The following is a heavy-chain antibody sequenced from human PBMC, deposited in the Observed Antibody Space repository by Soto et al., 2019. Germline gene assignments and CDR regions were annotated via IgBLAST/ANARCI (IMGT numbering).Heavy chain of an antibody. V-gene: IGHV1-18*01. CDR1: GYTFSNYG. J-gene: IGHJ5*02. D-gene: IGHD2-15*01. CDR3: ARLGGRGGGNCYSCWLDP. Sequence: QVQLVQSGAEVKKPGASVKVSCKASGYTFSNYGISWVRQAPGQGLEWMGWIGAYNGDTNYAQNLRGRVTMTTDISTSKAYMELRSLRSDDTAVYYCARLGGRGGGNCYSCWLDPWGQGTLVTVSS. CDR2: IGAYNGDT.